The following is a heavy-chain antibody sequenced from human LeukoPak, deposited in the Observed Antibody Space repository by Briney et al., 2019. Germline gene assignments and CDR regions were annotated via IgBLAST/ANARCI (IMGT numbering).Heavy chain of an antibody. J-gene: IGHJ4*02. V-gene: IGHV3-33*06. D-gene: IGHD3-3*01. CDR2: IWYDGSNK. CDR3: AKDKNVWSGYILDS. Sequence: QAGGSLRVSCAASGFAFSSDGMHGVRQAPGRGLEWGAVIWYDGSNKYYADSVKGRFTISRDNSNTTLYLQMNSLRAEDTAVYYCAKDKNVWSGYILDSWGQGTLVTVSS. CDR1: GFAFSSDG.